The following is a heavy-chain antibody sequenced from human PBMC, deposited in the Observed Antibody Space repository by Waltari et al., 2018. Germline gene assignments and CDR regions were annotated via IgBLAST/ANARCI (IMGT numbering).Heavy chain of an antibody. D-gene: IGHD3-22*01. J-gene: IGHJ4*02. CDR2: IYHSGST. Sequence: QVQLQESGPGLVKPSETLSLTCAVSGYSISSGYYWGWIRQPPGKGLEWIGSIYHSGSTYYNPSLKSRVTISVDTSKNQFSLKLSSVTAADTAVYYCASSYYYDSSFDYWGQGTLVTVSS. V-gene: IGHV4-38-2*01. CDR1: GYSISSGYY. CDR3: ASSYYYDSSFDY.